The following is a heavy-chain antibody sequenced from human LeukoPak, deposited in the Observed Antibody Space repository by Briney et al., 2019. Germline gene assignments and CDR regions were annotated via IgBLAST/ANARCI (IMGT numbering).Heavy chain of an antibody. CDR1: GFTFSLYS. Sequence: GGSLRLSCAPSGFTFSLYSMNWVRQAPGKGLEWVSSISATSTYIYYADSVKGRFTISRDNAKNSLYLQMNSLRAEDTAVYYCARSMATITFSFHYWGQGTLVTVSS. J-gene: IGHJ4*02. D-gene: IGHD5-24*01. CDR2: ISATSTYI. V-gene: IGHV3-21*01. CDR3: ARSMATITFSFHY.